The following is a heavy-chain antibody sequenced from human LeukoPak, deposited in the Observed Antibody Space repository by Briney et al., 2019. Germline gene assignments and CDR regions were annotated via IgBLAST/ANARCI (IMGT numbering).Heavy chain of an antibody. D-gene: IGHD1-26*01. Sequence: GGSLRLSCAASGFTFSSYGMHWVRQAPGKGLEWVAVISYDGSNKYYADSVKGRFTISRDNSKNTLYLQMNSLRAEDTAVYYCAKTLSAVGATDYWGQGTLVTVSS. V-gene: IGHV3-30*18. CDR2: ISYDGSNK. J-gene: IGHJ4*02. CDR1: GFTFSSYG. CDR3: AKTLSAVGATDY.